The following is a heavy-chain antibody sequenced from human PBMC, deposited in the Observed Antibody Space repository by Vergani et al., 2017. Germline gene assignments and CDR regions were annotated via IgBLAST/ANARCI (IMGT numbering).Heavy chain of an antibody. CDR1: GFTFSSYA. CDR2: IGTTT. Sequence: EVQLLESGGGLVQPGGSLRLSCAASGFTFSSYAMSWVRQAPGKGLEWVSTIGTTTYYADSVKGRFTISRDSSKNTLYLQMSSLRAEDTAVYYCAKRDSSGSYYFQYWGQGTLVTVSS. D-gene: IGHD6-19*01. V-gene: IGHV3-23*01. CDR3: AKRDSSGSYYFQY. J-gene: IGHJ4*02.